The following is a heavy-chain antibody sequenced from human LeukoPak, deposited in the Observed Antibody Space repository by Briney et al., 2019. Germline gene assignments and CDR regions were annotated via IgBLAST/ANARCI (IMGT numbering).Heavy chain of an antibody. CDR3: ARGGGVDILTGFQY. CDR1: GGTFTNYA. J-gene: IGHJ4*02. Sequence: SVKVSCEASGGTFTNYAINWVRQAPGQGLEWMGRIIPILDVTNYAQKFQGRVTITADQSTSTAYMELSSLRSEDTAVYYCARGGGVDILTGFQYWGQGTLVTVSS. CDR2: IIPILDVT. V-gene: IGHV1-69*04. D-gene: IGHD3-9*01.